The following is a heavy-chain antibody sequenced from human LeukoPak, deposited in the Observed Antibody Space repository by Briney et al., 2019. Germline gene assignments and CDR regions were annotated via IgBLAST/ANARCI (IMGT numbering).Heavy chain of an antibody. CDR1: GGSVSSGSHY. V-gene: IGHV4-31*03. Sequence: SQTLSLTCTVSGGSVSSGSHYWSWIRQHPGRGLEWIGYIYHSGSTFYNPSLKSRPTMSVDTSKNQFSMTLSSVTAADTALYYCARAGIYFGSGSYYYSFDSWGQGTLVTVSS. J-gene: IGHJ4*02. D-gene: IGHD3-10*01. CDR2: IYHSGST. CDR3: ARAGIYFGSGSYYYSFDS.